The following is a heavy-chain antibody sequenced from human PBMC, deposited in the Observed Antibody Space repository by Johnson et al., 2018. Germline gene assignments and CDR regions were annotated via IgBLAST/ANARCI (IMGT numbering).Heavy chain of an antibody. CDR1: GFTFSNYA. CDR3: AKAYPTNYNDMDV. V-gene: IGHV3-30-3*01. CDR2: ISYDGSNK. Sequence: QVQLVQSGGGVVQPGRSLRLSCAASGFTFSNYAMHWVRQAPGKGLEWMALISYDGSNKYYADSVKGRFTISRDNAKNSLYLQRNSLRAEDTAWYYCAKAYPTNYNDMDVWVEGTKVTESS. J-gene: IGHJ6*03.